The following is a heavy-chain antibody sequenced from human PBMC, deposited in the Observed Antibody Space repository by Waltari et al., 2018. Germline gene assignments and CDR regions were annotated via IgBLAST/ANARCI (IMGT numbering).Heavy chain of an antibody. CDR3: VRENIAAAGLES. CDR2: INSDGSSP. Sequence: EVQLVESGGGLVQPGGSLRLSCVASGFIFSTYWMDWVRQAPGNGLVWFSRINSDGSSPTYADSVKGRFTISRDNAKNTLYLHMSSLRAEDTAVYYCVRENIAAAGLESWGQGTLVTVSS. J-gene: IGHJ4*02. V-gene: IGHV3-74*01. CDR1: GFIFSTYW. D-gene: IGHD6-13*01.